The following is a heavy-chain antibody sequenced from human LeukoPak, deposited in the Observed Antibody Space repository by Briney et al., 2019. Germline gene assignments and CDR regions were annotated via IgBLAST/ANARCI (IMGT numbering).Heavy chain of an antibody. Sequence: SETLSLTCTVSGGSINSYYWSWIRQPPGKGLEWIAYIYYSGSTSYNPSLKSRVTISVDTSKNQFSLKLSSVTAADTAVYYCARDREDRIDYWGQGTLVTVSS. CDR2: IYYSGST. CDR1: GGSINSYY. V-gene: IGHV4-59*01. J-gene: IGHJ4*02. CDR3: ARDREDRIDY. D-gene: IGHD1-26*01.